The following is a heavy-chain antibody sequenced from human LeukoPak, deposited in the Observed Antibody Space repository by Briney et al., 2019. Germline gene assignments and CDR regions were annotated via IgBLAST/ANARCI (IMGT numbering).Heavy chain of an antibody. Sequence: GGSLRLSCAASGFIFSNAWMNWVRQAPGKGLEWVGRIKSKTDGGTTDYAAPVKGRFTISRNDSKNTLHLQMNSLKTEDTAVYYCITEGDYGDLDYWGQGTLVTVSS. CDR2: IKSKTDGGTT. J-gene: IGHJ4*02. V-gene: IGHV3-15*07. CDR1: GFIFSNAW. D-gene: IGHD4-17*01. CDR3: ITEGDYGDLDY.